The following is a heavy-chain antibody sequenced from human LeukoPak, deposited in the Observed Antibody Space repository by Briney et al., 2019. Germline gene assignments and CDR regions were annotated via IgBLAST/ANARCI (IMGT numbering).Heavy chain of an antibody. D-gene: IGHD6-6*01. V-gene: IGHV3-23*01. CDR3: PKALYSSSSIKYAFDI. CDR1: GFTFSSYA. CDR2: ISGSGGST. J-gene: IGHJ3*02. Sequence: PGGSLRLSCAASGFTFSSYAMSWVRQARGKGLEWVSAISGSGGSTYYADSVKGRFTISRDNSKNTLYLQMNSLRAEATALYYCPKALYSSSSIKYAFDIWGHGTIVTVSS.